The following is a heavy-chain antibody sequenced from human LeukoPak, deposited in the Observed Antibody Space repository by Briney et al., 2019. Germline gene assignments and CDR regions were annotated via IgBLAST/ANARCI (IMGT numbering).Heavy chain of an antibody. Sequence: GGSLRLSCAASGFTFSSYGMHWVRQAPGKGLEWVAVIWYDGSNKYYADSVKGRFTISRDNSKNTLYLQMNSLRAEDTSVYYCARAPPFTKHFDYWGQGTLVTVSS. CDR1: GFTFSSYG. V-gene: IGHV3-33*01. CDR3: ARAPPFTKHFDY. D-gene: IGHD2-8*01. J-gene: IGHJ4*02. CDR2: IWYDGSNK.